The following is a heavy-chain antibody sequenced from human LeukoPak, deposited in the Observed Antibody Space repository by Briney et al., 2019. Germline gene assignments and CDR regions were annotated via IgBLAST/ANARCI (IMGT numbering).Heavy chain of an antibody. CDR3: AKALFVPSGASDY. D-gene: IGHD6-25*01. J-gene: IGHJ4*02. Sequence: PGGSLRLSCEASGFTFSSYAMSWVRQAPGKGLEWVSPISGSGGSTYYADSVKGRFTISRDNSKNTLYLQMNSLRAEDTAVYYCAKALFVPSGASDYWGQGTLVTVSS. V-gene: IGHV3-23*01. CDR1: GFTFSSYA. CDR2: ISGSGGST.